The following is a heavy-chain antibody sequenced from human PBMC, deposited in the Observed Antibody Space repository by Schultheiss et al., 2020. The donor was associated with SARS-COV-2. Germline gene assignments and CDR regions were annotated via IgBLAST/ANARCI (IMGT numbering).Heavy chain of an antibody. CDR2: INHSGST. V-gene: IGHV4-34*01. D-gene: IGHD1-20*01. CDR1: GGSFRSYH. J-gene: IGHJ4*02. Sequence: SETLSLTCAVYGGSFRSYHWNWIRQSPGKGLEWIGEINHSGSTNYNPSLKSRVTISVDKSKNQFSLKLSSVTAADTAVYYCARVAYNWNVDPFDYWGQGALVTVSS. CDR3: ARVAYNWNVDPFDY.